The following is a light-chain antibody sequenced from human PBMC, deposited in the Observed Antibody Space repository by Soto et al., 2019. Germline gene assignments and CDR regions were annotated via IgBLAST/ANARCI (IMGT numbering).Light chain of an antibody. J-gene: IGKJ4*01. CDR2: KAS. CDR3: QQYNSYPLT. CDR1: QSISSW. V-gene: IGKV1-5*03. Sequence: DIQMTQSPSTLSASVGDRVTITFPASQSISSWLAWYQQKPGKAPKLLIYKASSLESGVPSRFSGSGSGTEFTLTISSLQPDDFATYYCQQYNSYPLTFGGGTKVDIK.